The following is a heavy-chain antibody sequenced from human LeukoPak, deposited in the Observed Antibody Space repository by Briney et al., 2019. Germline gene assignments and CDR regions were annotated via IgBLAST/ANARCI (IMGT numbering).Heavy chain of an antibody. D-gene: IGHD6-19*01. CDR3: ARDRVGSGWPRPYYFEV. Sequence: ASVKVSCKASGYTLTGYYLHWVRQAPGQGLEWMGWINPSTGATHSAQKFQGRITMTRDTSISTAYMDLSRLRSDDTAVYYCARDRVGSGWPRPYYFEVWGQGTLVTVSS. CDR2: INPSTGAT. J-gene: IGHJ4*02. CDR1: GYTLTGYY. V-gene: IGHV1-2*02.